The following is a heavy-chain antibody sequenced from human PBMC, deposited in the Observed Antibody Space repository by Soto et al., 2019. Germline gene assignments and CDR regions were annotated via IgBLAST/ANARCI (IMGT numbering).Heavy chain of an antibody. CDR2: IYYSGTT. V-gene: IGHV4-31*03. D-gene: IGHD2-2*01. J-gene: IGHJ5*02. Sequence: PSETLSLTCTVSGGSISSCGYYWSWIRQHPVKGLEWIGYIYYSGTTYYNPSLKSRVTISVDTSKNQFSLKLSSVSAADTALYYCARCSLVVVPAPGFDPWGRGPLVNASS. CDR1: GGSISSCGYY. CDR3: ARCSLVVVPAPGFDP.